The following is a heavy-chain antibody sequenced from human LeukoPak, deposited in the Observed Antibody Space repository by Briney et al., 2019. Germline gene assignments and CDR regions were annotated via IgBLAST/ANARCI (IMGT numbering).Heavy chain of an antibody. Sequence: PGGSLRLSCAASGFTFSDYYMSWIRQARGQGLEGVSYISSSGSTIYYADSVKGRFTISRDNAKNSLYLQMNSLRAEDTAVYDWARGDDVWSGYSDYWGQGTMVTVSS. J-gene: IGHJ4*02. V-gene: IGHV3-11*01. CDR1: GFTFSDYY. CDR2: ISSSGSTI. D-gene: IGHD3-3*01. CDR3: ARGDDVWSGYSDY.